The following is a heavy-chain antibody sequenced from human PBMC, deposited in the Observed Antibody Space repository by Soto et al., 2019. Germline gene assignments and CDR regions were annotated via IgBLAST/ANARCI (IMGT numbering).Heavy chain of an antibody. CDR1: GYTFNNDD. CDR3: TRAYGAETFDF. Sequence: ASVKVSCKASGYTFNNDDIHWVRQAPGHGLEWMGWMNPNSGNTGYAQNYRGRVTMTQNTAIGTAYMELSSLRSDDTATYYCTRAYGAETFDFWGQGTRVTVSS. CDR2: MNPNSGNT. J-gene: IGHJ5*01. D-gene: IGHD3-10*01. V-gene: IGHV1-8*02.